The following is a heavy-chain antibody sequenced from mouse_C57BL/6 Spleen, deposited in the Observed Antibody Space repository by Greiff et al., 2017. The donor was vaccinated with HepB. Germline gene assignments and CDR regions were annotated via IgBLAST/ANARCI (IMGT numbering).Heavy chain of an antibody. CDR1: GYTFTSYW. CDR3: ARRDSNYVENWYFDV. Sequence: QVQLQQPGAELVKPGASVKMSCKASGYTFTSYWITWVKQRPGQGLEWIGDIYPGSGSTNYNEKFKSKATLTVDTSSSTAYMQLSSLTSEDSAVYYCARRDSNYVENWYFDVWGTGTTVTVSS. J-gene: IGHJ1*03. V-gene: IGHV1-55*01. D-gene: IGHD2-5*01. CDR2: IYPGSGST.